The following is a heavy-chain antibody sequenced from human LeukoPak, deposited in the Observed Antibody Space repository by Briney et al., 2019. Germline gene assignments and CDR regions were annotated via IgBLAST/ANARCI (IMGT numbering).Heavy chain of an antibody. Sequence: SETPSLTCTVSGGSISSSSYYWGWVRQPPGKGLEWIGSIYYSGSTYYNPSLKSRVTISVDTSKNQFSLKLSSVTAADTAVYYCARRWYGDVWGQGTTVTVSS. J-gene: IGHJ6*02. CDR1: GGSISSSSYY. D-gene: IGHD4-17*01. CDR3: ARRWYGDV. V-gene: IGHV4-39*01. CDR2: IYYSGST.